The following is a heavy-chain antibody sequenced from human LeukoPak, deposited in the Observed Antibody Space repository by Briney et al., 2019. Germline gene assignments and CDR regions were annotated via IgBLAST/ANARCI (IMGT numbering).Heavy chain of an antibody. CDR2: ISGSGCST. CDR3: AKGAVAGNQKPGGY. Sequence: GGSLRLSRAASGFTFSSYAMSWVRQAPGKGLEGVSAISGSGCSTDYADSVTGRFTISRDNSKNTLYLQMNSLRAEDTAVYYCAKGAVAGNQKPGGYWGQGTLVTVSS. J-gene: IGHJ4*02. CDR1: GFTFSSYA. V-gene: IGHV3-23*01. D-gene: IGHD6-19*01.